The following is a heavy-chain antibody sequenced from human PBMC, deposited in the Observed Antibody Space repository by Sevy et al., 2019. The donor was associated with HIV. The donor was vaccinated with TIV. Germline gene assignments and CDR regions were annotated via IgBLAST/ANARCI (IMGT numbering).Heavy chain of an antibody. V-gene: IGHV1-46*01. CDR3: ARDRDVSGGYLEYYYYAMDV. J-gene: IGHJ6*02. CDR2: FDPTGGTR. Sequence: ASVKVSCKASGYTFTTYYIYWVRQAPGRGLEWIGIFDPTGGTRSYAQKFQGRLTMTGDTSTSTVYMELSSLRSEDMAVYYCARDRDVSGGYLEYYYYAMDVWGQGTTVTVSS. D-gene: IGHD1-26*01. CDR1: GYTFTTYY.